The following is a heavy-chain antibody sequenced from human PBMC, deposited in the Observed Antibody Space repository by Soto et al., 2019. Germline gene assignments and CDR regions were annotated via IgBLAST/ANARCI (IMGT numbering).Heavy chain of an antibody. Sequence: PGGSLRLSCAASGFTFSSYGMHWVRQAPGKGLEWVAVIWYDGSNKYFADSVKGRFTISRDNTKNTLDLQMNSLRAEDTAVYYCARDGDVDIVASFEYWGQGTLVTVSS. CDR3: ARDGDVDIVASFEY. J-gene: IGHJ4*02. D-gene: IGHD5-12*01. CDR1: GFTFSSYG. CDR2: IWYDGSNK. V-gene: IGHV3-33*01.